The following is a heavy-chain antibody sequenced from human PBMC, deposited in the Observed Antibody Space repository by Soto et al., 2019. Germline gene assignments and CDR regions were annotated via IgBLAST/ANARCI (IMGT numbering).Heavy chain of an antibody. D-gene: IGHD6-19*01. CDR1: GYTLTELS. J-gene: IGHJ5*02. CDR2: FDPEDGET. CDR3: ATLFSIAVAGTEDWFDP. V-gene: IGHV1-24*01. Sequence: ASVKVSCKVSGYTLTELSMHWVRQAPGKGLEWMGGFDPEDGETIYAQKFQGRVTMTEDTSTDTAYMELSSLRSEDTAVYYCATLFSIAVAGTEDWFDPWGQGTLVTVSS.